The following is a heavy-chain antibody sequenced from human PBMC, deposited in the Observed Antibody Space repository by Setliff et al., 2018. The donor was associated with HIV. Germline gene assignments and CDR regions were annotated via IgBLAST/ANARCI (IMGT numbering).Heavy chain of an antibody. D-gene: IGHD4-17*01. CDR1: GFTVSSNY. Sequence: PGGSVRLSCAASGFTVSSNYMSWVRQAPGKGLEWVSLIYSGGSTYYADSVKGRFTISRDNSKNTLYLQMNSLRAEDTAVYYCARAKTTVTTWWFDPWGQGTLVTVSS. CDR2: IYSGGST. J-gene: IGHJ5*02. CDR3: ARAKTTVTTWWFDP. V-gene: IGHV3-53*01.